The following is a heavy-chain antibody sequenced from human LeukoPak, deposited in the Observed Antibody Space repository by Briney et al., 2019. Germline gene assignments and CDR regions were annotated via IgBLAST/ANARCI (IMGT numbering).Heavy chain of an antibody. CDR3: AKAPDGYSSTWDGY. V-gene: IGHV3-43*02. CDR1: GFTFDDYA. J-gene: IGHJ4*02. D-gene: IGHD6-13*01. Sequence: SGGSLRLSCAASGFTFDDYAMHWVRQAPGKGLECVSLITGDGSSTYYADSVKGRFTISRDNSKNSLYLQMNGLRTEDTALYYCAKAPDGYSSTWDGYWGQGTLVTVSS. CDR2: ITGDGSST.